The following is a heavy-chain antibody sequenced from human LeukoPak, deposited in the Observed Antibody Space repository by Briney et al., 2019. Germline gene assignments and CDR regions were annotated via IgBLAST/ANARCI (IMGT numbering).Heavy chain of an antibody. J-gene: IGHJ4*02. D-gene: IGHD3-9*01. Sequence: SETLSLTCTVSGGSISSGDYNWSWIRQPPGKGLEWIGYIYYSGSTYYNPSLKSRVTISVDTSKNQFSLKLSSVTAADTAVYYCARTPFDWTPGYWGQGTLVTVSS. CDR2: IYYSGST. CDR3: ARTPFDWTPGY. CDR1: GGSISSGDYN. V-gene: IGHV4-30-4*01.